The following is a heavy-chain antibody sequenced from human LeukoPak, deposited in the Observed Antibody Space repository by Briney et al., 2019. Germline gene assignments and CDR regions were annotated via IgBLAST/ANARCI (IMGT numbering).Heavy chain of an antibody. Sequence: SQTLSLTCAISGDSVSSNSAAWNWIRQSPSRGLEWLGRTYYRSKWYNDYAVSVKSRITIKPDTSKNQFSLQLNSVTPEDTAVYYCARAAFDSGSYLGITTYYYFDYWGQGTLVTVSS. V-gene: IGHV6-1*01. CDR3: ARAAFDSGSYLGITTYYYFDY. J-gene: IGHJ4*02. CDR1: GDSVSSNSAA. D-gene: IGHD1-26*01. CDR2: TYYRSKWYN.